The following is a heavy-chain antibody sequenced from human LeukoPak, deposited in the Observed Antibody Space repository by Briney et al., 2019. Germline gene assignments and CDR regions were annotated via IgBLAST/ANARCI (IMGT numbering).Heavy chain of an antibody. CDR3: ARVGGAQDWFDP. V-gene: IGHV4-59*01. J-gene: IGHJ5*02. CDR2: IYYSGST. D-gene: IGHD1-26*01. Sequence: SETLSLTCTVSGGSISSYYWSWIRRPPGKGLEWIGYIYYSGSTNYNPSLKSRVTISVDTSKNQFSLKLSSVTAADTAVYYCARVGGAQDWFDPWGQGTLVTVSS. CDR1: GGSISSYY.